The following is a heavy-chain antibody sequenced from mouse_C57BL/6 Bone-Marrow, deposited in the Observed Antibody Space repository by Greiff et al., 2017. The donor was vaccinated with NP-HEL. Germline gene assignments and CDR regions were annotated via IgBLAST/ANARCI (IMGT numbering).Heavy chain of an antibody. J-gene: IGHJ1*03. D-gene: IGHD1-1*01. V-gene: IGHV5-15*04. CDR2: ISNLAYSI. CDR3: ARRGTTVVDWYFDV. Sequence: EVMLVESGGGLVQPGGSLKLSCAASGFTFSDYGMAWVRQAPRKGPEWVAFISNLAYSIYYADTVTGRFTISRENAKNTLYLEMSSLRSEDTAMYYCARRGTTVVDWYFDVWGTGTTVTVSS. CDR1: GFTFSDYG.